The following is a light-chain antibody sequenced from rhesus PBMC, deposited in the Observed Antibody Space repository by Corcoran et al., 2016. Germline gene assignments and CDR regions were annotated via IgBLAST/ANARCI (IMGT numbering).Light chain of an antibody. J-gene: IGKJ4*01. CDR3: QQGFGVPPT. CDR2: TAS. CDR1: ENVNNH. V-gene: IGKV1-74*01. Sequence: DIQMTQSPSSLSASIGERVTVTCRASENVNNHLNWYQQKPGKAPNFMVYTASNLQDGVPSRFSGSGSGTDYTLTISSLQAEDVATYYCQQGFGVPPTFGGETKV.